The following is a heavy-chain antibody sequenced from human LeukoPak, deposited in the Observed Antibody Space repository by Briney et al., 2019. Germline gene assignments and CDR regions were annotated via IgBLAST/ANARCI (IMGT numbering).Heavy chain of an antibody. CDR2: IYYSGST. J-gene: IGHJ5*02. V-gene: IGHV4-59*01. D-gene: IGHD3-22*01. CDR3: ARVWYYYDSSGYYGNWFDP. Sequence: SETLSLTCTVSGGSISSYYWSWIRQPPAKGLEWIGYIYYSGSTNYNPSLKSRVTISVDTSKNQFSLKLSSVTAADTAVYYCARVWYYYDSSGYYGNWFDPWGKGTLVTVSS. CDR1: GGSISSYY.